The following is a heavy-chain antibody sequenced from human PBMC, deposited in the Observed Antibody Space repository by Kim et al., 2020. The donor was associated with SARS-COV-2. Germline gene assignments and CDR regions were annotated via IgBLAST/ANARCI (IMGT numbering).Heavy chain of an antibody. CDR1: GGSISSYY. Sequence: SETLSLTCTVSGGSISSYYWSWIRQPPGKGLEWIGYIYYSGSTNYNPSLKSRVTISVDTSKNQFSLKLSSVTAADTAVYYCARVPTSITSFVVVNGAYDIWGQGTMVTVSS. CDR3: ARVPTSITSFVVVNGAYDI. J-gene: IGHJ3*02. V-gene: IGHV4-59*13. CDR2: IYYSGST. D-gene: IGHD3-3*01.